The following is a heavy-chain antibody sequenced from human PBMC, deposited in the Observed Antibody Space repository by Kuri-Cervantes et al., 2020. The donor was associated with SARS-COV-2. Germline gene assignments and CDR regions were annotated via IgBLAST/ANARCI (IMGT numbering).Heavy chain of an antibody. J-gene: IGHJ4*02. CDR1: GGSISSSSYY. CDR2: IYYSGST. Sequence: SETLSLTCTVSGGSISSSSYYWGWIRQPPGKGLEWIGSIYYSGSTYYNPSLKSRVTISVETSKNQFSLKLSSVTAADTAVYYCARNWGRYYFDYWGQGTLVTVSS. D-gene: IGHD7-27*01. V-gene: IGHV4-39*01. CDR3: ARNWGRYYFDY.